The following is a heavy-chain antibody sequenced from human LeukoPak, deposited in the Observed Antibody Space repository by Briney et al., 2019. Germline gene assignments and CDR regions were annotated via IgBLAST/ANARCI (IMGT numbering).Heavy chain of an antibody. D-gene: IGHD6-13*01. Sequence: SQTLSLTCTVSRGSISSVSYYWSWIRQPAGKGLEWIGRIYTSGSTNYNPSPKSRVTISVDTSKNQFSLKLSSVTAADTAVYYCATGSSWYVDYWGQGTLVTVSS. CDR3: ATGSSWYVDY. V-gene: IGHV4-61*02. J-gene: IGHJ4*02. CDR1: RGSISSVSYY. CDR2: IYTSGST.